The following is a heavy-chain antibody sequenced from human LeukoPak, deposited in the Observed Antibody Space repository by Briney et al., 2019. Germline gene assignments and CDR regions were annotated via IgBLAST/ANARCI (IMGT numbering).Heavy chain of an antibody. Sequence: ASVKVSCKVSGYTFTGYYMHWVRQAPGQGLEWMGWINPNSGGTNYAQKFQGRVTMTRDTSISTAYMELSRLRSDDTAVYYCARSPISITGTTVDYWGQGTLVTVSS. J-gene: IGHJ4*02. CDR2: INPNSGGT. CDR3: ARSPISITGTTVDY. V-gene: IGHV1-2*02. D-gene: IGHD1/OR15-1a*01. CDR1: GYTFTGYY.